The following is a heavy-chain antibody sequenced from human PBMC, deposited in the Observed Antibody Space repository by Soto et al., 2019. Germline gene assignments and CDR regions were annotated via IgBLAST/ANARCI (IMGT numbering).Heavy chain of an antibody. Sequence: DVQLLESGGDLVQPGGSLRLSCAASEFTFSDIAMTWVRQAPGKGPEWVSSIGGDGSDTHYADSVKGRFTISRDNSKNTLFLQMSSLRSDDTAVYYCAKDAVPYNGKWDWFDSWGQGTLVTVSS. V-gene: IGHV3-23*01. CDR1: EFTFSDIA. J-gene: IGHJ5*01. D-gene: IGHD1-26*01. CDR2: IGGDGSDT. CDR3: AKDAVPYNGKWDWFDS.